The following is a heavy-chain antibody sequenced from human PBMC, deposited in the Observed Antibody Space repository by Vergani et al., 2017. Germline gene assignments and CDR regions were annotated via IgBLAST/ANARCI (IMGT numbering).Heavy chain of an antibody. CDR1: GGSFSGYY. CDR3: ARDRDLYCRSTTSCHNWFDP. Sequence: QVQLQQWGAGLLKPSATLSLTCAVYGGSFSGYYWSWIRQPPGKGLEWIGEINHRGSTNYNPSLKSRVTISVDTSNNQFSLRMTSLTAADTAIYYCARDRDLYCRSTTSCHNWFDPWGQGSLVTVSS. V-gene: IGHV4-34*01. CDR2: INHRGST. J-gene: IGHJ5*02. D-gene: IGHD2/OR15-2a*01.